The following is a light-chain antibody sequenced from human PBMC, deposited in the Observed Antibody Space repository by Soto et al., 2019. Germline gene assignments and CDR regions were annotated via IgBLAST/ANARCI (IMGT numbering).Light chain of an antibody. Sequence: DIQMTQSPSTLSGSVGDRVTITCRASQTISSWLAWYQQKPGKAPNLLIYKASSLEGGVPSRFSGSGSGTDFTLTISRLEPEDFAVYYCQQYGSSALTFGGGTKVDIK. CDR3: QQYGSSALT. V-gene: IGKV1-5*03. J-gene: IGKJ4*01. CDR1: QTISSW. CDR2: KAS.